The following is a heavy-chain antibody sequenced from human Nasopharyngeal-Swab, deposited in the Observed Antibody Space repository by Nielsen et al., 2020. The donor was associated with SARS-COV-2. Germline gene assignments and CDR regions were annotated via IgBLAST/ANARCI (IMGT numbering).Heavy chain of an antibody. J-gene: IGHJ6*02. CDR2: FDPEDGET. Sequence: ASVKVSCKVSGYTLTELSMHWVRQAPGKGLEWMGGFDPEDGETIYAQKFQGRVTMTEDTSTDTAYMELSGLRSEDTAVYYCARDDYYYYGMDVWGQGTTVTVSS. CDR3: ARDDYYYYGMDV. CDR1: GYTLTELS. V-gene: IGHV1-24*01.